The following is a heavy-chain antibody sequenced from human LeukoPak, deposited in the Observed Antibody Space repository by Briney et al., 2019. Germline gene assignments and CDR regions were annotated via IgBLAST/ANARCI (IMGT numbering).Heavy chain of an antibody. CDR1: GFTFSSYG. D-gene: IGHD2-15*01. CDR2: IRYDGSNK. V-gene: IGHV3-30*02. CDR3: AKGQACSGGSCYLNDY. Sequence: GGSLRLSCAASGFTFSSYGMHWVRQAPGKGLEWVAFIRYDGSNKYYADSVKGRFTISRDNSKNTLYLQMNSLRAEDTAVYYCAKGQACSGGSCYLNDYWGQGTLVTVSS. J-gene: IGHJ4*02.